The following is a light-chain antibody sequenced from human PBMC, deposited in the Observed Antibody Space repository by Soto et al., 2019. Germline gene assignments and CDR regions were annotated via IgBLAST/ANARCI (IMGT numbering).Light chain of an antibody. CDR2: DNT. Sequence: QSVLTQPPSVSGAPGQRVSISCTGSTSNIGAGYHVHWYQQFPGTAPKLLMYDNTNRPSGVPDRFSGSKSGTSASLAITGLQAEDEADYYCQSYGSSLSSYVFGTGTKVTVL. CDR1: TSNIGAGYH. V-gene: IGLV1-40*01. J-gene: IGLJ1*01. CDR3: QSYGSSLSSYV.